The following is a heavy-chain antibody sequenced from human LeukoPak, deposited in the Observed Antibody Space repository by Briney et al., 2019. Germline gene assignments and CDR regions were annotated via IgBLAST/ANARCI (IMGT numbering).Heavy chain of an antibody. J-gene: IGHJ6*02. CDR1: GFTFDDYA. CDR3: AKGLAAAAHYGMDV. Sequence: GRSLRLSCAASGFTFDDYAMHWVRQAPGKGLEWVSGISWNSGSIGYADSVKGRFTISRDNAKNSLYLQMNSLRAEDTALYYCAKGLAAAAHYGMDVWGQGTTVTVSS. V-gene: IGHV3-9*01. CDR2: ISWNSGSI. D-gene: IGHD6-13*01.